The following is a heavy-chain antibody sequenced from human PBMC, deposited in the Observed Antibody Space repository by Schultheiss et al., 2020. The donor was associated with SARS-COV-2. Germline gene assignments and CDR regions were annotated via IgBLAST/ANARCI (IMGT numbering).Heavy chain of an antibody. V-gene: IGHV4-31*03. CDR3: ARGPSFDY. CDR1: GGSVSSGSYH. Sequence: SETLSLTCTVSGGSVSSGSYHWSWIRQPPGKGLEWIGYIYYSGSTYYNPSLKSRVTISVDTSKNQFSLKLSSVTAADTAVYYCARGPSFDYWGQGTLVTVSS. CDR2: IYYSGST. J-gene: IGHJ4*02.